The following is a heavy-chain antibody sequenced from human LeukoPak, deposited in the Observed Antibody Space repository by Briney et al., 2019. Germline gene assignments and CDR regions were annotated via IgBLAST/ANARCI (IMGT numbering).Heavy chain of an antibody. D-gene: IGHD4-23*01. J-gene: IGHJ4*01. CDR2: IRYDGSNK. V-gene: IGHV3-30*02. CDR3: AESLDDYRGTGFYL. CDR1: GFTFSSYG. Sequence: AGGSLRLSCAASGFTFSSYGMHWARQAPGKGLEWVAFIRYDGSNKYYADSVKGRFTISRDNSKNTLYLQMDSLRAEDTAVYYCAESLDDYRGTGFYLWGQGT.